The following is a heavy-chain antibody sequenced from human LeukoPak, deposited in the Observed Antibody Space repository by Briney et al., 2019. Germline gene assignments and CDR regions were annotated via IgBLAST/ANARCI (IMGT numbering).Heavy chain of an antibody. V-gene: IGHV1-69*13. CDR3: ARDLGGSYTGNFDY. CDR2: IIPIFGTA. D-gene: IGHD1-26*01. J-gene: IGHJ4*02. Sequence: SEKVSCKASGGTFSSYAISWVRQAPGQGLEWMGGIIPIFGTANYAQKFQGRVTITADESTSTAYMELSSLRSEDTAVYYCARDLGGSYTGNFDYWGQGTLVTVSS. CDR1: GGTFSSYA.